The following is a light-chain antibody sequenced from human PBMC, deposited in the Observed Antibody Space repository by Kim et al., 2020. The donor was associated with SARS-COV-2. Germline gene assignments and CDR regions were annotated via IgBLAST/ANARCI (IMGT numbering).Light chain of an antibody. Sequence: SVAPGQPASITCSGDKLGDKYACWYQQKPGQSPVLVIYQDNKRPSGIPERFSGSNSGNTATLTISGTQAMDEADYYCQAWDSSTGVFGGGTQLTVL. CDR3: QAWDSSTGV. J-gene: IGLJ3*02. CDR1: KLGDKY. CDR2: QDN. V-gene: IGLV3-1*01.